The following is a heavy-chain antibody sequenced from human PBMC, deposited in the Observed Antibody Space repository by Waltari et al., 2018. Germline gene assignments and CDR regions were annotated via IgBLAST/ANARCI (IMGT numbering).Heavy chain of an antibody. Sequence: QLQLQESGPGLVKPSETLSLTCTVSGGSISSSSYYWGWLRQPPGKGLEWIGSIYYSGSTYYNPSLKSRVTISVDTSKNQFSLKLSSVTAADTAVYYCARLYYGSGSYYTLIDYWGQGTLVTVSS. CDR3: ARLYYGSGSYYTLIDY. D-gene: IGHD3-10*01. CDR2: IYYSGST. V-gene: IGHV4-39*01. J-gene: IGHJ4*02. CDR1: GGSISSSSYY.